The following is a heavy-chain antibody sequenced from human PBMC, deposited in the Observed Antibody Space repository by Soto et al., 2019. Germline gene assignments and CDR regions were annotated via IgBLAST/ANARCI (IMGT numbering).Heavy chain of an antibody. J-gene: IGHJ3*02. Sequence: GGSLRLSCAASGFTSSSYWMHWVRQAPGKGLVWVSRINTDGSDTSYADSVQGRFTFSRDNAKNTLYLQMNSLRAEDTAMYYCARGSYYYDSSGFYPTGACDIWGQGTMVTVSS. D-gene: IGHD3-22*01. CDR1: GFTSSSYW. V-gene: IGHV3-74*01. CDR3: ARGSYYYDSSGFYPTGACDI. CDR2: INTDGSDT.